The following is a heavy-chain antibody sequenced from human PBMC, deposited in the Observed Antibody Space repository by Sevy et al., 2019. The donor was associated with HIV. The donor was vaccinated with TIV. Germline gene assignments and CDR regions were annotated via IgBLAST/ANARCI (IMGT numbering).Heavy chain of an antibody. J-gene: IGHJ1*01. V-gene: IGHV3-15*01. CDR3: TTDRMTMRLQFQH. CDR1: GFTLTNAW. Sequence: GGSLRLSCAASGFTLTNAWMSWVRQAPGKGLEWVGRIKRKSDGGTTDYAGPVKGRLTVSTDDSKNTRYLQMNSLKTEDTAMYYWTTDRMTMRLQFQHLGQGTLVTVSS. CDR2: IKRKSDGGTT. D-gene: IGHD2-2*01.